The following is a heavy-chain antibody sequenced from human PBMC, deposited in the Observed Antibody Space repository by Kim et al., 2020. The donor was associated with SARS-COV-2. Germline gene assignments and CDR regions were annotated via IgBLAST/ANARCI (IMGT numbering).Heavy chain of an antibody. V-gene: IGHV3-23*01. CDR3: AKDSTHYYDSSGYYAY. D-gene: IGHD3-22*01. CDR1: GFTFSSYA. Sequence: GGSLRLSCAASGFTFSSYAMSWVRQAPGKGLEWVSAISGSGGSTYYADSVKGRFTISRDNSKNTLYLQMNSLRAEDTAVYYCAKDSTHYYDSSGYYAYWGQGTLVTVSS. CDR2: ISGSGGST. J-gene: IGHJ4*02.